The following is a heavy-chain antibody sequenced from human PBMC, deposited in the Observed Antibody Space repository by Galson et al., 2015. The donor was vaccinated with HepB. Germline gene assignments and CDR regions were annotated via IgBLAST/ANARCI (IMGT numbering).Heavy chain of an antibody. CDR2: INPNSGGT. V-gene: IGHV1-2*02. D-gene: IGHD2/OR15-2a*01. CDR1: GYTFTGYY. J-gene: IGHJ6*02. Sequence: SVKVSCKASGYTFTGYYMHWVRQAPGQGLEWMGWINPNSGGTNYAQKFQGRVTMTRDTSISTAYMELSRLRSDDTAVYYCARVLVSDYYYGMDVWGQGTTVTVSS. CDR3: ARVLVSDYYYGMDV.